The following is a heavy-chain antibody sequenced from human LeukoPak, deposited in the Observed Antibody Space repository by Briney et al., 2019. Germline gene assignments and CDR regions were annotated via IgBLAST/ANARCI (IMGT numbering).Heavy chain of an antibody. D-gene: IGHD6-13*01. CDR2: IRYDGSNK. J-gene: IGHJ4*02. Sequence: GGSLRLSCAASGFTFSSYGMHWVRQAPGKGLEWVAFIRYDGSNKYYADSVKGRFTISRDNSKNTLYLQMNSLRAEDTAVYYCARDTYSRLDYWGQGTLVTVSS. CDR3: ARDTYSRLDY. CDR1: GFTFSSYG. V-gene: IGHV3-30*02.